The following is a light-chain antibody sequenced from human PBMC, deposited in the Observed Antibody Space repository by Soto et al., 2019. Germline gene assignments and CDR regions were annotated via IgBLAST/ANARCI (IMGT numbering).Light chain of an antibody. CDR1: QSVGNN. CDR2: EAS. J-gene: IGKJ4*01. CDR3: QQYGSSPS. Sequence: EIVLTQSPATLSLSPGERATLSCRASQSVGNNLAWYQQKPGQAPGLLIYEASTRATGIPARFSGSGSGTDFTLTISSLEPEDFTVYYCQQYGSSPSFGGGTKVDIK. V-gene: IGKV3-11*01.